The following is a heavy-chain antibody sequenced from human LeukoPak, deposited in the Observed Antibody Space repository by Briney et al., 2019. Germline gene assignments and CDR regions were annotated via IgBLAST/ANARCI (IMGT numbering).Heavy chain of an antibody. CDR3: ARVRPQLRYFDWLFFFDY. CDR2: INPSSGGT. D-gene: IGHD3-9*01. CDR1: GYTFTGYY. V-gene: IGHV1-2*02. Sequence: ASVKVSCKASGYTFTGYYMHWVRQAPGQGLEWMGWINPSSGGTNYAQKFQGRVTMTRDTSISTAYMELSRLRSDDTAVYYCARVRPQLRYFDWLFFFDYWGQGTLVTVSS. J-gene: IGHJ4*02.